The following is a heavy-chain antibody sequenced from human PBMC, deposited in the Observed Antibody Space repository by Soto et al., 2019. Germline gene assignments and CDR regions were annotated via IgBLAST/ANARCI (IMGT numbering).Heavy chain of an antibody. J-gene: IGHJ4*02. D-gene: IGHD5-18*01. CDR3: AKGGYTFAYE. CDR1: GGSISSGDYY. CDR2: TYSGVNM. V-gene: IGHV4-30-4*01. Sequence: PSETLSLTCTVSGGSISSGDYYWTWIRQPPGKGLEWIGYTYSGVNMYYNPSLKSRVNISVDTSKNQFSLNLISVTAADTAVYYCAKGGYTFAYEWGQGALVTVS.